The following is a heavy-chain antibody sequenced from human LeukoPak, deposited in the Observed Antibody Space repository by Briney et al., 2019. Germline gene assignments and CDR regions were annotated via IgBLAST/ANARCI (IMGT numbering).Heavy chain of an antibody. Sequence: GGSLRLSCAASGFTFSSYGMHWVRQAPGKGLEWVAVISHDGSNKYYADSVKGRFTISRDNPKNTLYLQMNSLRAEDTAVYYCARAPYSSSWYSRPEYFQHWGQGTLVTVSS. CDR1: GFTFSSYG. V-gene: IGHV3-30*03. D-gene: IGHD6-13*01. CDR2: ISHDGSNK. CDR3: ARAPYSSSWYSRPEYFQH. J-gene: IGHJ1*01.